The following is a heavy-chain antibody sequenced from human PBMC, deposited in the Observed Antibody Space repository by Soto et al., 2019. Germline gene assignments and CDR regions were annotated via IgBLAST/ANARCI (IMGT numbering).Heavy chain of an antibody. D-gene: IGHD4-17*01. J-gene: IGHJ4*02. Sequence: QVQLVQSGSEVKKPGASVKGSCKASGYTFTSYDINWVRQATGQVLEWLGCVNPNSGNTGYAQNFQGRVTMTKNTSISTPYMELSTLTSEETAVYYCARTLYGHHVAYWGQEHLVTVSS. V-gene: IGHV1-8*01. CDR2: VNPNSGNT. CDR1: GYTFTSYD. CDR3: ARTLYGHHVAY.